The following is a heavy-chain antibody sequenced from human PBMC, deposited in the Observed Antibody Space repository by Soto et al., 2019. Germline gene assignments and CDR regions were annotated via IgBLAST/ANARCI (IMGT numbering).Heavy chain of an antibody. V-gene: IGHV1-69*01. D-gene: IGHD3-10*01. CDR2: IIPIYGSA. J-gene: IGHJ6*02. CDR3: ATRNTEFSFRDPQYGMDV. Sequence: QVQLVQAGAEVKKPGSSAKVSCKASGGMFSSYVMSWVRQAPGQGLEWMGGIIPIYGSAKYAQKLQGRITITADDSTSTGYMELSSLRFEDTATYYGATRNTEFSFRDPQYGMDVWGRGTTITVSS. CDR1: GGMFSSYV.